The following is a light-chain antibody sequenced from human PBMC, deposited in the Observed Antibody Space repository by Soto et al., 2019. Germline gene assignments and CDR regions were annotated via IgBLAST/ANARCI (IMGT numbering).Light chain of an antibody. CDR3: QQSYIIPVT. V-gene: IGKV1-39*01. J-gene: IGKJ4*01. CDR1: QSISNY. CDR2: AAS. Sequence: DVQMTQSPSSLSAFIGDRVTITCRAGQSISNYLNWYQQKPGKAPKVLIYAASSLQSGVPSRFSGSGSGTDFTLTISSLQPEDFATYYCQQSYIIPVTFGGGTKVEIK.